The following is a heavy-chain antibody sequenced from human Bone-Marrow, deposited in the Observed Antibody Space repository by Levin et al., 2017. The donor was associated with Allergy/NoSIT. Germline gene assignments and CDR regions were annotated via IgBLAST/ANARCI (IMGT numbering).Heavy chain of an antibody. D-gene: IGHD3-3*01. CDR3: ASLLLEWVGIDY. CDR1: GASVSSGSYY. Sequence: SETLSLTCTVSGASVSSGSYYWSWLRQPPGTGLEWIGKIYYTGSTYYNPSLKSRVSISIDRSKNQFSLKLNSVTAADTAMYYCASLLLEWVGIDYWGQGTLVTVSS. J-gene: IGHJ4*02. V-gene: IGHV4-30-4*01. CDR2: IYYTGST.